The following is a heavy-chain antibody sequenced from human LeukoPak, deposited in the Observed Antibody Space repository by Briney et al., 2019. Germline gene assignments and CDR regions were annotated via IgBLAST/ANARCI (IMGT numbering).Heavy chain of an antibody. J-gene: IGHJ4*02. CDR2: IYYSGST. CDR3: ARFFWSASKRLDY. D-gene: IGHD3-3*01. Sequence: PSQTLSLTCTVSGGSISSGGYYWSWIRQHPGKGLEWIGYIYYSGSTYYNPSLKSRVTISVDTSKNQFSLKLSSVTAADTAVYYCARFFWSASKRLDYWGQGTLVTVSS. CDR1: GGSISSGGYY. V-gene: IGHV4-31*03.